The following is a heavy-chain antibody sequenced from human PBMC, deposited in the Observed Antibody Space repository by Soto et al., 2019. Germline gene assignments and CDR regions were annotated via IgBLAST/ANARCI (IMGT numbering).Heavy chain of an antibody. Sequence: QVQLQESGPGLVRPLQTLSLTCAVSGGSISSGAYYWSWIRQHPGKGLELIGYIYNSGSTYYTPSLESRVTRSVDTSKNQFSLKLSSVTAADTAVYYCAREDYGMDVWGQGTTVTVSS. CDR2: IYNSGST. CDR3: AREDYGMDV. CDR1: GGSISSGAYY. V-gene: IGHV4-31*11. J-gene: IGHJ6*02.